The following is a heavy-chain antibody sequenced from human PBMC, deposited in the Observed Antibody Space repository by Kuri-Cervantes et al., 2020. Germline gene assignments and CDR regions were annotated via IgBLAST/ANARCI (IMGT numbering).Heavy chain of an antibody. CDR3: ARGAYDSSGYGFIEYFQH. J-gene: IGHJ1*01. V-gene: IGHV4-30-2*01. CDR1: GGSISSGGYS. D-gene: IGHD3-22*01. CDR2: IYHSGST. Sequence: SETLSLTCAVSGGSISSGGYSWSWIRQPPGKGLEWIGYIYHSGSTYYNPSLKSRVTISVDRSKNQFSLKLSSVTAADTAVYYCARGAYDSSGYGFIEYFQHWGQGTLVTVSS.